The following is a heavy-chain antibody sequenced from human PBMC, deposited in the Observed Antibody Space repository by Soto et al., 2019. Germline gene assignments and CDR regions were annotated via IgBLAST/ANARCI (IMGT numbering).Heavy chain of an antibody. CDR1: GGSISSYY. CDR2: IYYSGST. Sequence: PSETLSLTCTVSGGSISSYYWSWIRQPPGKGLEWIGYIYYSGSTNYNPSLKSRVTISVDTSKNQFSLKLSSVTAADTAVYYCARDKSGYDSVWFDPWGQGTLVTFSS. J-gene: IGHJ5*02. V-gene: IGHV4-59*01. CDR3: ARDKSGYDSVWFDP. D-gene: IGHD5-12*01.